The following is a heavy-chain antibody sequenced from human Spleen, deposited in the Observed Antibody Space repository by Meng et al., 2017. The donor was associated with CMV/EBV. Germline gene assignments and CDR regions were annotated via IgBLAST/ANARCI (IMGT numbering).Heavy chain of an antibody. V-gene: IGHV4-39*07. D-gene: IGHD3-3*01. CDR2: IYYSGST. CDR3: ARDGYDFWSGYQTEYYFDD. J-gene: IGHJ4*02. CDR1: GGSISSSSYY. Sequence: SETLSLTCTVSGGSISSSSYYWGWIRQPPGKGLEWIGSIYYSGSTYYNPSLKSRVTISVDTSKNQFSLKLSSVTAADTAVYYCARDGYDFWSGYQTEYYFDDWGQGTLVTVSS.